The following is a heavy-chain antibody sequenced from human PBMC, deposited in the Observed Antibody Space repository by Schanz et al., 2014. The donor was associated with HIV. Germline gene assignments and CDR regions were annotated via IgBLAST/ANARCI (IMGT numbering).Heavy chain of an antibody. Sequence: QVQLVESGGGVVQPGRSLRLSCAASGFSFSNYGMHWVRQAPGKGLEWVAVSWYDGSKKYHADSVKGRFTISRDNSKNTLYLQMNNLRDEDTAVYYCARVVVVVADGDWYFDLWGRGPLVTVSS. CDR1: GFSFSNYG. V-gene: IGHV3-33*01. CDR3: ARVVVVVADGDWYFDL. J-gene: IGHJ2*01. CDR2: SWYDGSKK. D-gene: IGHD3-22*01.